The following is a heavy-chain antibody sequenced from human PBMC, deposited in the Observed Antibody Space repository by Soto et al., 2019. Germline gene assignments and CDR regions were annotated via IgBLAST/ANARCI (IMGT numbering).Heavy chain of an antibody. D-gene: IGHD6-6*01. V-gene: IGHV3-74*01. CDR2: INSDGSST. J-gene: IGHJ6*03. CDR1: GFTFSSYW. CDR3: ARDLTAARSPYYYYYYYMDV. Sequence: EVQLVESGGGLVQPGGSLRLSCAASGFTFSSYWMHWVRQAPGKGLVWVSRINSDGSSTSYADSVKGRFTISRDNAKNTLYLQMNSLRAADTAVYYCARDLTAARSPYYYYYYYMDVWGKGTTVTVSS.